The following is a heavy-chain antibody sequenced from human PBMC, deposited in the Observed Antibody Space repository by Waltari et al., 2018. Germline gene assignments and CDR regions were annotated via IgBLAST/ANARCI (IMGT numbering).Heavy chain of an antibody. V-gene: IGHV4-34*01. CDR2: INHSGST. CDR3: ARESGFWSGYSQFDY. Sequence: QVQLQQWGAGLLKPSETLSLTCAVYGGSFSGYYWSWIRQPPGKGLEWIGEINHSGSTNNNPSLKSRVTISVDTSKNQFSLKLSSVTAADTAVYYCARESGFWSGYSQFDYWGQGTLVTVSS. J-gene: IGHJ4*02. CDR1: GGSFSGYY. D-gene: IGHD3-3*01.